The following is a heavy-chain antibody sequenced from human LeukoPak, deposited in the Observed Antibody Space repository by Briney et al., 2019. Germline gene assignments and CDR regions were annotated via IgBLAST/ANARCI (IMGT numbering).Heavy chain of an antibody. Sequence: PGGSLRLSCAASGFTFSSYWMTGVRQAPGKGLEWVANIKQDGSEKYYVDSVEGRFTISRDNAKNSLYLQMNSLRAEDTAVYYRARARGGYGYFFDYWGQGSLVTVSS. CDR3: ARARGGYGYFFDY. CDR2: IKQDGSEK. J-gene: IGHJ4*02. D-gene: IGHD3-16*01. V-gene: IGHV3-7*01. CDR1: GFTFSSYW.